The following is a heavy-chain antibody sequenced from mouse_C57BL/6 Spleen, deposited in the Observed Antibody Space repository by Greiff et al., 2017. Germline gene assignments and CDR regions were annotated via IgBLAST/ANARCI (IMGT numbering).Heavy chain of an antibody. CDR1: GYAFSSSW. Sequence: QVQLQQSGPELVKPGASVKISCKASGYAFSSSWMNWVKQRPGKGLEWIGRIYPGDGDTNYNGKFKGKATLTADKSSSTAYMQLSSLTSEDSAVYFCARGGDGLGVLGWCTGTTVTVSS. D-gene: IGHD2-3*01. V-gene: IGHV1-82*01. CDR2: IYPGDGDT. J-gene: IGHJ1*03. CDR3: ARGGDGLGVLG.